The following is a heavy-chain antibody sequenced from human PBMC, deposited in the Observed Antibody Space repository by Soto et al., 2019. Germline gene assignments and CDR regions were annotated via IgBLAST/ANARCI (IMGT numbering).Heavy chain of an antibody. CDR1: GFTFSSYA. CDR2: ISGSGSST. V-gene: IGHV3-23*01. D-gene: IGHD3-9*01. Sequence: PGGSLRLSCAASGFTFSSYATSWVRQAPGKGLEWVSGISGSGSSTFYSDSVRGRLTISRDNSKNTLYLQMNSLRADDTAVYYCAARTGYYTCYYYMDVWGKGTTVTVSS. CDR3: AARTGYYTCYYYMDV. J-gene: IGHJ6*03.